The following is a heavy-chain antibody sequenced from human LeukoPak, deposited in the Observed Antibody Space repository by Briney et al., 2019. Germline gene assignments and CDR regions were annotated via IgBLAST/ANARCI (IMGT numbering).Heavy chain of an antibody. CDR3: ARAWDIVVVPAANCAFDI. J-gene: IGHJ3*02. CDR2: ISWNSGSM. CDR1: GFTVDNYA. D-gene: IGHD2-2*01. Sequence: PGGSLRLSCAASGFTVDNYAMHWVRQAPGKGLEWVSGISWNSGSMGYADSVKGRFTISRDNSKNTLYLQMNSLRAEDTAVYYCARAWDIVVVPAANCAFDIWGQGTMVTVSS. V-gene: IGHV3-9*01.